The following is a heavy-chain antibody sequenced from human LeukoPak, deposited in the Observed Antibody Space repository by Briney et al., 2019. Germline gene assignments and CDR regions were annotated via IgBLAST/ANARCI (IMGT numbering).Heavy chain of an antibody. CDR3: ARGTYYYDSSAYYSEYFQH. CDR1: GFTFSSYW. D-gene: IGHD3-22*01. J-gene: IGHJ1*01. V-gene: IGHV3-74*01. CDR2: INSDGSST. Sequence: PGGSLRLSCAASGFTFSSYWMHWVRQAPGKGLVWVSRINSDGSSTSYADSVKGRFTISRDNAKNTLYLQMTSLRAEDTAVYYCARGTYYYDSSAYYSEYFQHWGQGTLVTVSS.